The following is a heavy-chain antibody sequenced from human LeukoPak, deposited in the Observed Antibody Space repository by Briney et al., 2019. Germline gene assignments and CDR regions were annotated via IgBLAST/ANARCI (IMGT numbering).Heavy chain of an antibody. CDR2: ISYDGSNK. Sequence: GGSLRLSCAASGFTFSSYAMHWVRQAPGKGLEWVAVISYDGSNKYYADSVKGRFTISRDNSKNTLYLQMNSLRAEDTAVYYCARDLVYLGDYGSGSYNPSYYYGMDVWGQGTTVTVSS. D-gene: IGHD3-10*01. V-gene: IGHV3-30-3*01. CDR1: GFTFSSYA. CDR3: ARDLVYLGDYGSGSYNPSYYYGMDV. J-gene: IGHJ6*02.